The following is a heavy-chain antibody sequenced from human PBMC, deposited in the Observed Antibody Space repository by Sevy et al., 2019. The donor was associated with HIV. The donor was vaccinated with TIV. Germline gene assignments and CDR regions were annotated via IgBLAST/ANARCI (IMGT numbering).Heavy chain of an antibody. D-gene: IGHD2-8*01. V-gene: IGHV3-23*01. J-gene: IGHJ4*02. CDR2: LSFGCGKI. Sequence: GGYLRLSCAASGFAFYDYSMSWIRQAPGKGLEWVATLSFGCGKIKYADSVKGRFTISRDNSKNSFYLQMDNLRVDDTALYYCARERCTRPHDYWGQGTRVTVSS. CDR1: GFAFYDYS. CDR3: ARERCTRPHDY.